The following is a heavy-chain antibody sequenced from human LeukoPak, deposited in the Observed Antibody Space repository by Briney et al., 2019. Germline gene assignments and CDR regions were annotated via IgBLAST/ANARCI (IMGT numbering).Heavy chain of an antibody. CDR3: ARVYCSSTSCYHFDY. CDR1: GYTFTGYY. CDR2: INPNSGGT. Sequence: ASVKVSCKASGYTFTGYYMHWVRQAPGQGLEWMGWINPNSGGTNYAQKFQGRVTMTRDTSISTAYMELSRLRSDDTAVYYCARVYCSSTSCYHFDYWGQGTLVTVSS. D-gene: IGHD2-2*01. V-gene: IGHV1-2*02. J-gene: IGHJ4*02.